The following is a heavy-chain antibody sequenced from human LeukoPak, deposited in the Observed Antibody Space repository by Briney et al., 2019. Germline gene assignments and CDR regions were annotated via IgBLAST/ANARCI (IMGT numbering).Heavy chain of an antibody. CDR1: GFTFSSYS. CDR3: ATHIVGASGY. CDR2: ISSSSSYI. D-gene: IGHD1-26*01. Sequence: GGSLRLSCAASGFTFSSYSVNWVRQAPGKGLEWVSSISSSSSYIYYADSVKGRFTISRDNAKNSLYLQMNSLRAEDTAVYYCATHIVGASGYWGQGTLVTVSS. J-gene: IGHJ4*02. V-gene: IGHV3-21*01.